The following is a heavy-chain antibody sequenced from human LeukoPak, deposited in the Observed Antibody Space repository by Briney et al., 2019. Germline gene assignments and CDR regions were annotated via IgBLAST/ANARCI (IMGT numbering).Heavy chain of an antibody. CDR3: ARGGWSLGYCSSSSCLDWFDP. CDR2: INPNSGGT. V-gene: IGHV1-2*02. D-gene: IGHD2-2*01. CDR1: RYTFTDYY. Sequence: ASVKVSCKASRYTFTDYYMHWVRQAPGQGLEWMGWINPNSGGTSYAQKFQGRVTMTRDTSISTAYMELSRLRSGDTAVYYCARGGWSLGYCSSSSCLDWFDPWGQGTLVTVSS. J-gene: IGHJ5*02.